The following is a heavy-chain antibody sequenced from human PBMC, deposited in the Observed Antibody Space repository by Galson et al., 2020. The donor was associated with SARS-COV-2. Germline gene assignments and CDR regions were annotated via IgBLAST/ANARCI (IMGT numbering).Heavy chain of an antibody. CDR1: GFTFSSYA. V-gene: IGHV3-30-3*01. J-gene: IGHJ3*02. Sequence: QAGGSLRLSCAASGFTFSSYAMHWVRQAPGKGLEWVAVISYDGSNKYYADSVKGRFTISRDNSKNMLYLQMNSLRAEDTAVYYCARDPDILTGYYGAFDIWGQGTMVTVSS. CDR2: ISYDGSNK. D-gene: IGHD3-9*01. CDR3: ARDPDILTGYYGAFDI.